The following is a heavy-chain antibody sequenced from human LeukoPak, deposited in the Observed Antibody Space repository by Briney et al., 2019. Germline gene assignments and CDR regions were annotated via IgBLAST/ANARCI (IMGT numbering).Heavy chain of an antibody. D-gene: IGHD6-19*01. V-gene: IGHV3-15*01. CDR1: GSTFSNAW. J-gene: IGHJ4*02. CDR2: IKSKIDGGTT. CDR3: TTRSTVAY. Sequence: GGSLLLSCAASGSTFSNAWMSWVRQAPGKGLEWVGRIKSKIDGGTTDYAAPVKGRFTISRDDSKNTLYLQMNGLKIEDTAVYYCTTRSTVAYWGQGTLVTVSS.